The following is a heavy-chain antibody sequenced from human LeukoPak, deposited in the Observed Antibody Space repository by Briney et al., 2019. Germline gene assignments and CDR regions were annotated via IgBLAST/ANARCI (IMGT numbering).Heavy chain of an antibody. D-gene: IGHD2-2*01. CDR2: IWYDGGNK. J-gene: IGHJ4*02. V-gene: IGHV3-33*01. CDR3: ASGDNWVVPAAIHFDY. CDR1: GFTFSSYG. Sequence: GGSLRLSCAASGFTFSSYGMHWVRQAPGKGLEWVAVIWYDGGNKYYADSVKGRFTISRDNSKNTLYLQMNSLRAEDTAVYYCASGDNWVVPAAIHFDYWGQGTLVTVSS.